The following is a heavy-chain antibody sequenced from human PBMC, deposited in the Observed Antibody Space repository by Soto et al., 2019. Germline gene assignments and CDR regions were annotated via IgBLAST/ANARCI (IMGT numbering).Heavy chain of an antibody. CDR3: ARDPGYYYDSSGYYY. J-gene: IGHJ4*02. CDR2: IWYDGSNK. D-gene: IGHD3-22*01. Sequence: GGSLRLSCAASGFTFSSCGMHWVRQAPGKGLEWVAVIWYDGSNKYYADSVKGRFTISRDNSKNTLYLQMNSLRAEDTAVYYCARDPGYYYDSSGYYYWGQGTLVTVSS. CDR1: GFTFSSCG. V-gene: IGHV3-33*01.